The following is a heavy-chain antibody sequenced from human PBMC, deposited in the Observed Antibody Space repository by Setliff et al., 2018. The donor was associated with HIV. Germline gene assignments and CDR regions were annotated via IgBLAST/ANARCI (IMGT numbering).Heavy chain of an antibody. CDR3: AYRRGGWELRG. CDR2: ISVNTGDV. V-gene: IGHV1-18*01. J-gene: IGHJ4*02. Sequence: ASVKVSCKASGYSPGNYGIAWVRQARGQGLEWLGWISVNTGDVFYAQTFQGRVTMTADASTGTVHMDLRGLTFDDSAIYFCAYRRGGWELRGWGQGTSVTVS. D-gene: IGHD1-26*01. CDR1: GYSPGNYG.